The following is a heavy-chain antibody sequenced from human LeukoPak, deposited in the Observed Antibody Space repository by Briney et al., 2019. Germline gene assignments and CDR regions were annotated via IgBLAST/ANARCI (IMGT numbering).Heavy chain of an antibody. D-gene: IGHD3-22*01. CDR1: GYTFSSYG. Sequence: ASVKVSCKASGYTFSSYGINWVRQAPGQGLEWMGWISAYNGNTNYAQKLQGRVTMTTDTSTSTAYMELRSLRSDDTAVYYCARPALKYYYDSSGYSYFDYWGQGTLVTVSS. CDR3: ARPALKYYYDSSGYSYFDY. J-gene: IGHJ4*02. V-gene: IGHV1-18*01. CDR2: ISAYNGNT.